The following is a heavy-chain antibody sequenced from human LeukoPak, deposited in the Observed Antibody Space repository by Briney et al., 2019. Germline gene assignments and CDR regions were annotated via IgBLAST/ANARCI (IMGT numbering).Heavy chain of an antibody. CDR3: VKALTDDAFDI. Sequence: GGSLRLSCSASGCTFSTFTMHWVRQAPGKGLEYFSAISRNGDTTYYADSVKGRFTISRDNSKNTLYLQMSSLRPEDTAVYYCVKALTDDAFDIWGQGTMVTVSS. CDR1: GCTFSTFT. V-gene: IGHV3-64D*06. J-gene: IGHJ3*02. CDR2: ISRNGDTT.